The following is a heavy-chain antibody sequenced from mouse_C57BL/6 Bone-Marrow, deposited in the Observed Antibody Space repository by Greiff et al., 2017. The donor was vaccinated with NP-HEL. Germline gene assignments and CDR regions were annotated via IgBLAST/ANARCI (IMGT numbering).Heavy chain of an antibody. CDR1: GYTFTSYW. D-gene: IGHD1-1*01. Sequence: QVQLQQSGAELAKPGASVKLSCKASGYTFTSYWMHWVKKRPGQGLEWIGYINPSSGYTKYNQKFKDKATLTADKSSSTAYMQLSSLTYEDSAVYYCARSDTTVVAHFDYWGQGTTLTVSS. CDR3: ARSDTTVVAHFDY. J-gene: IGHJ2*01. V-gene: IGHV1-7*01. CDR2: INPSSGYT.